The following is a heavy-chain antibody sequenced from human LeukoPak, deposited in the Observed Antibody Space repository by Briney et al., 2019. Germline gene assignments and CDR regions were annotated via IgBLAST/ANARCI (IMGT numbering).Heavy chain of an antibody. CDR3: ARHVTFGVFSSGNNWFDP. CDR1: GGSFSSYY. J-gene: IGHJ5*02. V-gene: IGHV4-39*01. D-gene: IGHD3-3*01. CDR2: IYYSGST. Sequence: SETLSLTCAVYGGSFSSYYWGWVRQPPGKGLEWIGSIYYSGSTYYNPSLTSRVTISVDTSKNQFSLKLSSVTAADTAVYYCARHVTFGVFSSGNNWFDPWGQGTLVTVSS.